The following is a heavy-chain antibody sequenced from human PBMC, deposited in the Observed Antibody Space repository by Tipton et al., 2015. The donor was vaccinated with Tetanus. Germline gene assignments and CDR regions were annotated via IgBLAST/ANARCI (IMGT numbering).Heavy chain of an antibody. J-gene: IGHJ4*02. Sequence: PLRLSCVASGFTFSKYAMNWVRQTPGKGQEWVSGFRGDDGSPYYAESVKGRFTVSRDDSKNTLYLQMSSLRAEDTALYYCAKGGSSWSAYFDYWGQGALVTVSS. CDR1: GFTFSKYA. CDR2: FRGDDGSP. D-gene: IGHD6-13*01. CDR3: AKGGSSWSAYFDY. V-gene: IGHV3-23*01.